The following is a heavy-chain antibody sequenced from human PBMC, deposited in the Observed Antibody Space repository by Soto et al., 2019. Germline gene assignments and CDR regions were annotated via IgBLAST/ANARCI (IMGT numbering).Heavy chain of an antibody. CDR1: GASISVHSYY. CDR3: TRRYNRNDNYFDP. CDR2: SYYSGTT. J-gene: IGHJ5*02. Sequence: SETLSLTCTVSGASISVHSYYWTWIRQPPGKGLEWIGSSYYSGTTYFNPSLKSRATISVDTSKNQFSLRLTSVTAADTAIYYCTRRYNRNDNYFDPWGPGALVTVSS. V-gene: IGHV4-39*01. D-gene: IGHD3-9*01.